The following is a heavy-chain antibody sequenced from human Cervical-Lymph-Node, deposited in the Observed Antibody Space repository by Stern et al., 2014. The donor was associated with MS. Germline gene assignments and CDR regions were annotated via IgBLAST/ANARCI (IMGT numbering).Heavy chain of an antibody. CDR3: ARGGGLVGYFDY. CDR2: ITPVFGTT. Sequence: VQLVQSGAAVKKPGSSVKVSFKASGDTFSSYAINLVRQVPGQGLEWMGGITPVFGTTNYAQKFQGRVTITADKSTNTAYMELMTLRSEDTAVYYCARGGGLVGYFDYWGQGTLVSVSS. J-gene: IGHJ4*02. V-gene: IGHV1-69*06. D-gene: IGHD1-26*01. CDR1: GDTFSSYA.